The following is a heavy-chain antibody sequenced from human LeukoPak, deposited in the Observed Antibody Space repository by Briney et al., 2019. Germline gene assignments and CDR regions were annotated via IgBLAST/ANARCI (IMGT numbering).Heavy chain of an antibody. J-gene: IGHJ4*02. CDR3: ARGQQWLVSGDPFDY. V-gene: IGHV4-4*08. D-gene: IGHD6-19*01. CDR2: IYRSGST. Sequence: SETLSLTCSVSGGSISGYYWSWIRQPPGKGLEWIGYIYRSGSTYYNPSLKSRFTISRDNAKNSLYLQMNSLRAEDTAVYYCARGQQWLVSGDPFDYWGQGTLVTVSS. CDR1: GGSISGYY.